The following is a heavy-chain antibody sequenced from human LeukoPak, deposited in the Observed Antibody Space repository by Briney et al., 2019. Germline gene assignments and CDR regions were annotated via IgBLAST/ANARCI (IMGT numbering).Heavy chain of an antibody. V-gene: IGHV4-39*07. CDR3: XXXXXXXHQLLWGSRFDP. D-gene: IGHD2-2*01. CDR2: IYYSGST. J-gene: IGHJ5*02. CDR1: GGSISSSSYY. Sequence: SETLSLTCTVSGGSISSSSYYWGWIRQPPGKGLEWIGGIYYSGSTYYNPSLKSRVTISVDTSKNQFSLKLSSVTAEDTAVYXXXXXXXXXHQLLWGSRFDPWGQGTLVTVSS.